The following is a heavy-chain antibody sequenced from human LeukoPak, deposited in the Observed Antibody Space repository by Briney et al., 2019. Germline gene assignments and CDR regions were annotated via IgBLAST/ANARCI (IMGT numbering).Heavy chain of an antibody. J-gene: IGHJ4*02. Sequence: GGSLRLSCAASGFTVSSNYMSWVRQAPGKGLEWVSVIYSGGSTYYADSVKGRFTISRDNSKNTLYLQMNSLRAEDTAVYYCARDLLGWELHYFDYWGQGTLVTVSS. CDR2: IYSGGST. CDR1: GFTVSSNY. D-gene: IGHD1-26*01. CDR3: ARDLLGWELHYFDY. V-gene: IGHV3-66*01.